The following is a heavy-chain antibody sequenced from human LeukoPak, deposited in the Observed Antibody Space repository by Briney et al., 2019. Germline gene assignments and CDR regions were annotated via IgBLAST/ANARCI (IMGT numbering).Heavy chain of an antibody. CDR3: AKRAAGATKTFDY. D-gene: IGHD1-26*01. Sequence: PGGSLRLSCAASGFTFSSQNMNWARQAPGKGLEWVSGISGSGGSTYYADSVKGRFTISRDNSKNTVYLQMNSLRDEDTAVYYCAKRAAGATKTFDYWGQGTLVTVSS. J-gene: IGHJ4*02. V-gene: IGHV3-23*01. CDR2: ISGSGGST. CDR1: GFTFSSQN.